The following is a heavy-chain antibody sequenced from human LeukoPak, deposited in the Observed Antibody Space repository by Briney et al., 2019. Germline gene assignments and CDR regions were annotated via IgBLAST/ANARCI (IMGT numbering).Heavy chain of an antibody. CDR3: ARAGSGSYYLDAFDI. D-gene: IGHD3-10*01. J-gene: IGHJ3*02. CDR1: GFTLDDYG. CDR2: ISWNGASR. Sequence: PGGSLRLSCAASGFTLDDYGMSWVRQAPGKGLQWVSGISWNGASRNYADSVKGRFTISRDNAKNSLHLQMNILRAEDTALYYCARAGSGSYYLDAFDIWGQGTMVTVSS. V-gene: IGHV3-20*04.